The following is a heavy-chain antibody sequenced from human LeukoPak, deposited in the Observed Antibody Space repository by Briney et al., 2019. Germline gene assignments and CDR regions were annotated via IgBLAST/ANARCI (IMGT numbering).Heavy chain of an antibody. CDR2: IYSGGNT. CDR3: ARGTATAPDY. J-gene: IGHJ4*02. Sequence: GGSLRLSCAASGLSVSNTYMSWGRQAPGKGLEWVSIIYSGGNTYYADSVKGRFTISRDNSKNTLYLQMNRLRPEDTAVYYCARGTATAPDYWGQGTLVTVSS. D-gene: IGHD1-1*01. V-gene: IGHV3-53*01. CDR1: GLSVSNTY.